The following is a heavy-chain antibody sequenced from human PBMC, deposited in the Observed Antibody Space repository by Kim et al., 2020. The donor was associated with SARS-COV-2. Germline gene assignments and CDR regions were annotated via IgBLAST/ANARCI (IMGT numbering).Heavy chain of an antibody. CDR2: ISYDGSNK. J-gene: IGHJ6*03. CDR3: ARVTLPYSSSWYVYYYYYMDV. Sequence: GGSLRLSCAASGFTFSSYAMHWVRQAPGKGLEWVAVISYDGSNKYYADSVKGRFTISRDNSKNTLYLQMNSLRAEDTAVYYCARVTLPYSSSWYVYYYYYMDVWGKGTTVTVSS. D-gene: IGHD6-13*01. CDR1: GFTFSSYA. V-gene: IGHV3-30*04.